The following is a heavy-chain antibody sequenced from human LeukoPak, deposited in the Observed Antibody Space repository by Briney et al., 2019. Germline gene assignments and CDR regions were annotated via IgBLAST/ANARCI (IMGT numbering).Heavy chain of an antibody. D-gene: IGHD2-2*02. V-gene: IGHV4-59*01. J-gene: IGHJ4*02. CDR2: IYYSGST. Sequence: PSETLSLTCAVYGGSFSGYYWSWIRQPPGKGLEWIGYIYYSGSTNYNPSLKSRVTISVDTSKNQFSLKLSSVTAADTAVYYRARAARGVVPAAIGVFDYWGQGTLVTVSS. CDR1: GGSFSGYY. CDR3: ARAARGVVPAAIGVFDY.